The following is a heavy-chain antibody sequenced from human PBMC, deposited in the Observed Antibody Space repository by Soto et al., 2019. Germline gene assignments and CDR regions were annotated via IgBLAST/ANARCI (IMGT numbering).Heavy chain of an antibody. Sequence: SETLSLTCTVSGGSISSGGYYWSWIRQHPGKGLEWIGYIYYSGSTYYNPSLKSRVTISVDTSKNQFSLKLSSVTAADTAVYYCARACEKWFVPWGQGTLVTVSS. CDR1: GGSISSGGYY. J-gene: IGHJ5*02. V-gene: IGHV4-31*03. CDR3: ARACEKWFVP. CDR2: IYYSGST.